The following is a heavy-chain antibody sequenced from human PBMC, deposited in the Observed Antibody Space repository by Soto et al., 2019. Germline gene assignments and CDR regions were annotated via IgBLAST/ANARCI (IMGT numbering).Heavy chain of an antibody. CDR2: IIPIFGTA. CDR1: GGTFSSYA. V-gene: IGHV1-69*01. CDR3: ARCAPLGWELLCGAFDI. D-gene: IGHD1-26*01. J-gene: IGHJ3*02. Sequence: QVQLVQSGAEVKKPGSSVKVSCKASGGTFSSYAISWVRQAPGQGLEWMGGIIPIFGTANYAQKFQGRVKITADESTSTAYMELSSLRSEDTAVYYCARCAPLGWELLCGAFDIWGQGTMVTVSS.